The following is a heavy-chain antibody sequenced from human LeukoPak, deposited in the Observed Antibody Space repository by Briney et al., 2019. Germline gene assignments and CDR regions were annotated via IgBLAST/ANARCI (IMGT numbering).Heavy chain of an antibody. CDR3: ARDHYYYGSGSYYNPLGY. V-gene: IGHV1-18*01. CDR1: GYTFTSYG. Sequence: GASVKVSCKASGYTFTSYGISWVRQAPGQGLEWMGWISAYNGNTNYAQKLQGRVTMTTDTSTSTAYMELRSLRSDDTAVYYCARDHYYYGSGSYYNPLGYWGQGTLVTVSS. J-gene: IGHJ4*02. CDR2: ISAYNGNT. D-gene: IGHD3-10*01.